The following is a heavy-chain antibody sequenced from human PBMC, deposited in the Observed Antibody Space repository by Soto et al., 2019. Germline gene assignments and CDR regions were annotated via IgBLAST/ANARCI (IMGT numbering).Heavy chain of an antibody. CDR3: AIAYGYAPYYFVF. Sequence: ASVKVSCKASGYTFTSYAFHWVRQAPGQRLEWMGWINAGNADTKYSQKFQGRVTISRDTSANSAYMELSSLRSEDTAVYYCAIAYGYAPYYFVFWG. V-gene: IGHV1-3*01. D-gene: IGHD5-12*01. CDR2: INAGNADT. CDR1: GYTFTSYA. J-gene: IGHJ4*01.